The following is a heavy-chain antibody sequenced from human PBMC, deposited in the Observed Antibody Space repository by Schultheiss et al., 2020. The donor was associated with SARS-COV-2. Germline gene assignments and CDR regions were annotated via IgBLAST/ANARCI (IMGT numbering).Heavy chain of an antibody. V-gene: IGHV1-69*02. J-gene: IGHJ4*02. D-gene: IGHD3-22*01. CDR2: IIPILGIA. CDR3: ARLGGDEYYYDSSGYYYYFDY. Sequence: SVKVSCKASGGTFNSYTISWVRQAPGQGLEWMGRIIPILGIANYAQKFQGRVTITADKSTSTAYMELSSLRSEDTAVYYCARLGGDEYYYDSSGYYYYFDYWGQGTLVTVSS. CDR1: GGTFNSYT.